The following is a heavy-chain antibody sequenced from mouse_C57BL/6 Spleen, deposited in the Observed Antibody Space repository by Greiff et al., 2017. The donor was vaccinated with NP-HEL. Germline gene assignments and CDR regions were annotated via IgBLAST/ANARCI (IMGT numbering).Heavy chain of an antibody. J-gene: IGHJ4*01. CDR3: ARDNYYDYDGGGYAMDY. D-gene: IGHD2-4*01. Sequence: EVKLVESGGGLVKPGGSLKLSCAASGFTFSSYAMSWVRQTPEKRLEWVATISDGGSYTYYPDNVKGRFTISRDNAKNNLYLQMSHLKSEDTAMYYCARDNYYDYDGGGYAMDYWGQGTSVTVSS. CDR1: GFTFSSYA. V-gene: IGHV5-4*01. CDR2: ISDGGSYT.